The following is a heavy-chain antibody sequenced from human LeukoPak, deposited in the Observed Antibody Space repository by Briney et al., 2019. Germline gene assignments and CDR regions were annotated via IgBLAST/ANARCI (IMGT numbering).Heavy chain of an antibody. CDR2: IKSKTDGGTT. V-gene: IGHV3-15*01. J-gene: IGHJ4*02. CDR3: AARYCTSLSCYALY. D-gene: IGHD2-2*01. Sequence: GGSLRLSCAASGLIFSNAWMTWVRQAPGTGLEWLGRIKSKTDGGTTEYAAPVKGRLAISRDDSKHTLYLQVNSLKAEDTAVYYCAARYCTSLSCYALYWGQGTLVTVSS. CDR1: GLIFSNAW.